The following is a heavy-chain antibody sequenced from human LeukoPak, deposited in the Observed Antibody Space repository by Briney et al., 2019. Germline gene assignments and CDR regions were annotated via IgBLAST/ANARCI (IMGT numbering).Heavy chain of an antibody. D-gene: IGHD6-19*01. CDR2: IYDSGST. CDR1: GGSISSYY. CDR3: ARHRYSSGWYEVDAFDI. J-gene: IGHJ3*02. V-gene: IGHV4-59*08. Sequence: SETLSLTCTVSGGSISSYYWSWIRQPPGKGLEWIGYIYDSGSTYYNPSLKSRVTISVDTSKNQFSLKLSSVTAADTAVYYCARHRYSSGWYEVDAFDIWGQGTMVTVSP.